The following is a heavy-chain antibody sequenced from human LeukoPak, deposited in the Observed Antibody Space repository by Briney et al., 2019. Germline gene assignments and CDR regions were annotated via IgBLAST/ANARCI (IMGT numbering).Heavy chain of an antibody. CDR1: GFSLTEYS. CDR2: ISFDGSSK. V-gene: IGHV3-30*18. Sequence: PGGSLRLSCAVSGFSLTEYSMHWVRQAPGKGLEWVAVISFDGSSKYYADSVKGRFTISRDSSKNTLYLQMNGLRTEDTAVYYCTKVGQQFSSFYYYGMHVWGQGTTVT. CDR3: TKVGQQFSSFYYYGMHV. D-gene: IGHD6-13*01. J-gene: IGHJ6*02.